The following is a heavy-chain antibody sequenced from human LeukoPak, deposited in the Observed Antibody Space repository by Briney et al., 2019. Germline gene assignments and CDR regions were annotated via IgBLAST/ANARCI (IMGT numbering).Heavy chain of an antibody. Sequence: ASVKVSCKASGYTFNTYGFSWVRQAPGQGLEWMGWISAYNGNTNYAQKLQGRVTMTTDTSTSTAYMELRSLRSDATAVYYCARRRGGDTSIVGAMGEYYFDYWGQGTLVTVSS. J-gene: IGHJ4*02. V-gene: IGHV1-18*01. CDR1: GYTFNTYG. CDR2: ISAYNGNT. D-gene: IGHD1-26*01. CDR3: ARRRGGDTSIVGAMGEYYFDY.